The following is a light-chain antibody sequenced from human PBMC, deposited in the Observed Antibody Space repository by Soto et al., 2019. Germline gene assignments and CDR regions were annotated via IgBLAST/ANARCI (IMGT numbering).Light chain of an antibody. J-gene: IGKJ2*01. CDR3: QQYGHSPRT. CDR1: QSVRNNY. Sequence: EIVLTQSPGTLSLSPGERATLSCRASQSVRNNYLAWYQQKPGQAPRLLISGATTRATGIPDRFSGSGSGTDFRLIISRLEPEDFAVYYCQQYGHSPRTFGQGTKLDIK. CDR2: GAT. V-gene: IGKV3-20*01.